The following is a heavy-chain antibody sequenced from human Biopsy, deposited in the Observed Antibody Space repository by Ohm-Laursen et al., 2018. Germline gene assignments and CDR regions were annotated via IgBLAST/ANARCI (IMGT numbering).Heavy chain of an antibody. D-gene: IGHD3-16*01. CDR3: ARVKGEWPEYEFDK. CDR2: VDIRGHA. J-gene: IGHJ4*02. Sequence: SETLSLTCPVSGGSIDTQSWIRQPAGKGLEWIGRVDIRGHADYSSSLRSRVTMSADATKNRFSLKLTSETAADTAVYFWARVKGEWPEYEFDKWGQGILVTVSS. CDR1: GGSIDTQS. V-gene: IGHV4-4*07.